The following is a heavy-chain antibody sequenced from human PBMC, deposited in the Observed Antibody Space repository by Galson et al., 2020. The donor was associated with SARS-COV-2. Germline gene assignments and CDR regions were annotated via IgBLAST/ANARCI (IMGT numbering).Heavy chain of an antibody. Sequence: ASVKVSCKASGYTITTYAIHWVRLAPGESLEWMGWTNVGTGATTYSQDFQGRVTFTRDTSANTAYMELTSLRFGDTAVYYCARSRVWPHQNGMDVWGQGTTVTVSS. CDR2: TNVGTGAT. J-gene: IGHJ6*02. V-gene: IGHV1-3*01. CDR3: ARSRVWPHQNGMDV. CDR1: GYTITTYA. D-gene: IGHD2-2*01.